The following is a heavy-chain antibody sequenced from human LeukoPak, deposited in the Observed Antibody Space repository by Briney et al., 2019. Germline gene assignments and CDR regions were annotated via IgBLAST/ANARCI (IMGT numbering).Heavy chain of an antibody. J-gene: IGHJ4*02. Sequence: PGASLRLSCAASGFTFSSYGMSWVRQAPGKGVEWVSGITASGGTYYSDSVKGRFTVSRDKSRNILYLQLNSLRAEDTAVYYCAKDHGTAVAGFYYWGQGTLVTVSS. D-gene: IGHD6-19*01. CDR2: ITASGGT. V-gene: IGHV3-23*01. CDR1: GFTFSSYG. CDR3: AKDHGTAVAGFYY.